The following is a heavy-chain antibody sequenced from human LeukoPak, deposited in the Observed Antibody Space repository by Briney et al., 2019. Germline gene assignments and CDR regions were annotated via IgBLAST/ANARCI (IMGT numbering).Heavy chain of an antibody. CDR3: ARNDFRSGYLSYYFDY. CDR1: GFTFSSYS. D-gene: IGHD3-3*01. Sequence: GGSLRLSCAASGFTFSSYSMNWVRQAPGKGLEWVSYISSSSSTIYYADSVKGRFTISRDNAKNSLYLQMNSLRAEDTAVYYCARNDFRSGYLSYYFDYWGQGTLVTVSS. J-gene: IGHJ4*02. CDR2: ISSSSSTI. V-gene: IGHV3-48*01.